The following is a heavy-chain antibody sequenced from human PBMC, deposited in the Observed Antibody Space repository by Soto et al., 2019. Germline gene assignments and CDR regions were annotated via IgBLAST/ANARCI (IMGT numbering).Heavy chain of an antibody. J-gene: IGHJ3*02. CDR3: ARVARLHLGELSAPLAAFDI. Sequence: ASVKVSCKASGYTFTSYYMHWVRQAPGQGLEWMGIINPSGGSTSYAQKVQGRVTMTRDTSTSTVYMELSSLRSEDTAVYYCARVARLHLGELSAPLAAFDIWGQGTMVTVSS. V-gene: IGHV1-46*03. D-gene: IGHD3-16*02. CDR1: GYTFTSYY. CDR2: INPSGGST.